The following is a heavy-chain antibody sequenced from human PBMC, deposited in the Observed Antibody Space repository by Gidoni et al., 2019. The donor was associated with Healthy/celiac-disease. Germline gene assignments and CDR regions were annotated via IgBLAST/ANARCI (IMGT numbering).Heavy chain of an antibody. V-gene: IGHV3-15*01. Sequence: EVQLVESGGGLVKPGGSLRLSCAASGFTFSNAWMSWVRQAPGKGLEWVGRIKSKTDGGTTDYAAPVKGRFTISRDDSKNTLYLQMNSLKTEDTAVYYCTARGGYGKNPDYWGQGTLVTVSS. J-gene: IGHJ4*02. CDR3: TARGGYGKNPDY. D-gene: IGHD5-18*01. CDR2: IKSKTDGGTT. CDR1: GFTFSNAW.